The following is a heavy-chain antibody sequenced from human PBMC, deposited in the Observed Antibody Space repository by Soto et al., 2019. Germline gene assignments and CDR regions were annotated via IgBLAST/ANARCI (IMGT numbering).Heavy chain of an antibody. Sequence: ASVKVSCKASGYTFTSYDINWVRQATGQGLEWMGWMNPNSGNTGYAQKFQGRVTMTRNTSISTAYLELSSLRSEDTAVYYCARGPKFGAVIVISAFDIWGQGTMVTVSS. CDR3: ARGPKFGAVIVISAFDI. V-gene: IGHV1-8*01. J-gene: IGHJ3*02. CDR1: GYTFTSYD. CDR2: MNPNSGNT. D-gene: IGHD3-16*02.